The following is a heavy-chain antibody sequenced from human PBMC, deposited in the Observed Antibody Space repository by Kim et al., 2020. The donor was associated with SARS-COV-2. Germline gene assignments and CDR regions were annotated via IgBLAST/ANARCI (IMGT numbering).Heavy chain of an antibody. D-gene: IGHD2-2*01. CDR2: ISGSRGST. CDR3: ATQARYCSSASCYGYFHF. V-gene: IGHV3-23*01. Sequence: GGSLRLSCAASGFTFSSYAMNWVRQAPGKGLEWVSVISGSRGSTYYADSVKGRFTLSRDNSNNTLFLQMNSLRAEDTTVYYCATQARYCSSASCYGYFHFWGQGTLVTVTS. CDR1: GFTFSSYA. J-gene: IGHJ4*02.